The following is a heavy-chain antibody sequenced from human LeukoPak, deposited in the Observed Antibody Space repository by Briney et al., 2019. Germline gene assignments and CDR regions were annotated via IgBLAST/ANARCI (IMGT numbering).Heavy chain of an antibody. CDR1: GFTFSSYS. V-gene: IGHV3-21*01. CDR3: AREARGYSGYDSVDWFDP. CDR2: ISSSSCYI. J-gene: IGHJ5*02. Sequence: GGSLRLSCAASGFTFSSYSMNWVRQAPGKGLEWVSSISSSSCYIYYADSVKGRFTISRDNAKNSLYLQMNSLRAEDTAVYYCAREARGYSGYDSVDWFDPWGQGTLVTVSS. D-gene: IGHD5-12*01.